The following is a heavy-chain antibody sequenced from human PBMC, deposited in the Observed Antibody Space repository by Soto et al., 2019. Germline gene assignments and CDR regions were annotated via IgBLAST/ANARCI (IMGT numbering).Heavy chain of an antibody. CDR3: ATDKRY. V-gene: IGHV3-11*01. Sequence: GGSLRLSCAASGFTFSDYSMNWIRQAPGKGLEWVSYISSSGSPTYYADSVKGRFTISRDNAKNSLYLQMNSLRAEDTAVYYCATDKRYWGQGTLVTVSS. CDR1: GFTFSDYS. J-gene: IGHJ4*02. CDR2: ISSSGSPT.